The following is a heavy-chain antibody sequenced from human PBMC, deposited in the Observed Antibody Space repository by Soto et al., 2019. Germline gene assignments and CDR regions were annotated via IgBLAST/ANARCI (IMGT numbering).Heavy chain of an antibody. Sequence: QVQLQESGPGLVKPSQTLSLTCTVSGGSVSSGDYYWTWIRQSPGKGLEWIGFIYYNGNTYYNPSLKRRVTISSDTSKNQFSLRLNSVTAADTAVYYCARTYYDILTGYSIDYWGQGTLVTVSS. J-gene: IGHJ4*02. CDR2: IYYNGNT. D-gene: IGHD3-9*01. V-gene: IGHV4-30-4*01. CDR3: ARTYYDILTGYSIDY. CDR1: GGSVSSGDYY.